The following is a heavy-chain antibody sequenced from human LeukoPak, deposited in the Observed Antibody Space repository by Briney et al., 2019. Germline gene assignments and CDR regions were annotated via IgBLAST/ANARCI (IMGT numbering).Heavy chain of an antibody. D-gene: IGHD4-17*01. Sequence: ASVKVSCRASGGTFSSYGISWVRQAPGQGLEWMGWVSAYNGNTKYAQKFQGRVTMTTDTSTRTAYMELRSLRSDDTAVYYCARDAFTVTTPLDIWGQGTMVTVSS. V-gene: IGHV1-18*01. CDR2: VSAYNGNT. CDR3: ARDAFTVTTPLDI. J-gene: IGHJ3*02. CDR1: GGTFSSYG.